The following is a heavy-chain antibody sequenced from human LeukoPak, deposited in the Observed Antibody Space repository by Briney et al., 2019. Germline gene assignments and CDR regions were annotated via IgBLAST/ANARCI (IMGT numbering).Heavy chain of an antibody. D-gene: IGHD3-22*01. V-gene: IGHV3-21*01. CDR3: AVLDSSGFPDY. Sequence: GGSLRLSCAASGFTFSSYSMNWVRQAPGKGLEWVSSISSSSTYIYYADSVKGRFTISRDNAKNSLYLQMNSLRAEDTAVYCCAVLDSSGFPDYWGRGTLVTVSS. CDR1: GFTFSSYS. J-gene: IGHJ4*02. CDR2: ISSSSTYI.